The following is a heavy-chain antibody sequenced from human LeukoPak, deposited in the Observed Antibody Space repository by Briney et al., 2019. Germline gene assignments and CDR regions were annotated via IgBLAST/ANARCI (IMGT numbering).Heavy chain of an antibody. Sequence: GGSLRLSCAASGFTFSSYGMHWVRQAPGKGLEWVAVIWYDGSNKYYADSVKGRFTISRDNAKNSLYLQMNSLRAEDTAVYYCARTRKQLEDYWGQGTLVTVSS. CDR1: GFTFSSYG. CDR3: ARTRKQLEDY. V-gene: IGHV3-33*01. D-gene: IGHD6-13*01. J-gene: IGHJ4*02. CDR2: IWYDGSNK.